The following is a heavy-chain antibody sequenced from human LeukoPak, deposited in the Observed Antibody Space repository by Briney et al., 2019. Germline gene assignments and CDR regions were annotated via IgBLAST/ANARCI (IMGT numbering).Heavy chain of an antibody. J-gene: IGHJ4*02. Sequence: SETLSLTCTVSGDSVSSGNYYLSWIRQPPGKGLDWITYMSPSGTTKYNPSLKSRVTTSVDTSRTQFSLRLSSVTAADTAVYYCARGPLDSGYTYFDYWGQGTLVTVSS. CDR1: GDSVSSGNYY. V-gene: IGHV4-61*01. CDR2: MSPSGTT. CDR3: ARGPLDSGYTYFDY. D-gene: IGHD5-18*01.